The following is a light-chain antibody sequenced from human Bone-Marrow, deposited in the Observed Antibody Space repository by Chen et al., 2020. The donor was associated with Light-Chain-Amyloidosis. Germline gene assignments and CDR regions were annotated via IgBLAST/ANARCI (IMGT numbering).Light chain of an antibody. J-gene: IGLJ2*01. CDR2: EDN. Sequence: QSVLTQPPSVSAAPGQKVTISCSGTTSNIGHNYVSWYQHLPGTAPKLLIYEDNKRPSGIPDRFSGSKSGTSATLGITGLQTGDEADYYCGTWDNSRSLSAVVFGGGTKLTVL. CDR3: GTWDNSRSLSAVV. V-gene: IGLV1-51*02. CDR1: TSNIGHNY.